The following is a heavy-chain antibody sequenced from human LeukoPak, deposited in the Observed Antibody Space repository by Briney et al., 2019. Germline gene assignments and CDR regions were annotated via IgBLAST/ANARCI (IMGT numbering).Heavy chain of an antibody. Sequence: SETLSLTCAVYGVSFSGYYWSWIRQPPGKGLEWIGEINHSGSTNYNPSLKSRVTISVGTSKNQFSLKLSSVTAADTAVYYCARGGFSGYYYDSSGYYRHWGQGTLVTVSS. V-gene: IGHV4-34*01. CDR3: ARGGFSGYYYDSSGYYRH. D-gene: IGHD3-22*01. J-gene: IGHJ1*01. CDR2: INHSGST. CDR1: GVSFSGYY.